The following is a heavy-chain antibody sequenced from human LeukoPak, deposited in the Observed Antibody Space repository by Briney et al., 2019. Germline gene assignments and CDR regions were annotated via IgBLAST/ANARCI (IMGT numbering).Heavy chain of an antibody. Sequence: ASETLSLTCTVSGGSFSSSLYYWGWIRQPPGKGLEWIGSIYYSGSTYYNPSLKSRVTISVDTSKNQFSLKLSSVTAADTAVYYCAREAVAGGSGSNYHYYGVDVWGQGTTVTVSS. D-gene: IGHD3-10*01. CDR2: IYYSGST. CDR1: GGSFSSSLYY. CDR3: AREAVAGGSGSNYHYYGVDV. J-gene: IGHJ6*02. V-gene: IGHV4-39*07.